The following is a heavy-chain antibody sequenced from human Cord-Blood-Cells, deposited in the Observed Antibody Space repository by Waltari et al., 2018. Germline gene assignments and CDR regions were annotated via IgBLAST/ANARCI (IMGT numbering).Heavy chain of an antibody. Sequence: EVQLVESGGGLVQPGGSLRLSCAASGFTFSSYWMSWVRQATGKGLEGVTNIREEGSGKYSVDSVKGRFTISRNNGKNSLYLQMNSLRAEDTAVYYCARENMVRGVIGYWGQGTLVTVSS. V-gene: IGHV3-7*01. CDR2: IREEGSGK. CDR1: GFTFSSYW. D-gene: IGHD3-10*01. J-gene: IGHJ4*02. CDR3: ARENMVRGVIGY.